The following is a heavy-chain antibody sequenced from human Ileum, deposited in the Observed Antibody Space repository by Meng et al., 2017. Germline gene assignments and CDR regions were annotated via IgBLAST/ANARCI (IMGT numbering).Heavy chain of an antibody. CDR2: ISSSGSTI. CDR3: ARDRYCSSTSCYELGYYYGMDV. D-gene: IGHD2-2*01. Sequence: GESLKISRAAPGFTFSDYYMSWIRQAPGKGLEGVSYISSSGSTIYYADSVKGRFTISRDNVKNSLYLQMNSLRAEDTAVYYCARDRYCSSTSCYELGYYYGMDVWGQGTTVTVSS. V-gene: IGHV3-11*01. J-gene: IGHJ6*02. CDR1: GFTFSDYY.